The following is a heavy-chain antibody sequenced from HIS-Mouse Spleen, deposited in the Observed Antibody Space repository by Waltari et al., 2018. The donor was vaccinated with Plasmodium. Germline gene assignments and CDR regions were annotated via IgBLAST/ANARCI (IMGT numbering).Heavy chain of an antibody. CDR2: ISYDGSNK. D-gene: IGHD2-15*01. Sequence: QVQLVESGGGVVQPGRSLRLSWAAAGFTFSSYAMHWVRQAPGKGLEWVAVISYDGSNKYYADSVKGRFTISRDNSKNTLYLQMNSLRAEDTAVYYCARDRRLAFDYWGQGTLVTVSS. CDR1: GFTFSSYA. V-gene: IGHV3-30-3*01. J-gene: IGHJ4*02. CDR3: ARDRRLAFDY.